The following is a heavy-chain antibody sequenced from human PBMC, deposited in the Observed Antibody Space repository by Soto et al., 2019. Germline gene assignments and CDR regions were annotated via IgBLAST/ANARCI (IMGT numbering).Heavy chain of an antibody. CDR2: INPDSGGT. CDR1: GYTFTGYY. D-gene: IGHD3-22*01. CDR3: AKNLLVTTPDGFDI. Sequence: GASVKVSCKASGYTFTGYYMHWVRQAPGQGLEWMGWINPDSGGTNYVQKFQGRVTITRDTSTSTAYMELSRLRSDDTAMYYCAKNLLVTTPDGFDIWGQGTMVTVS. J-gene: IGHJ3*02. V-gene: IGHV1-2*02.